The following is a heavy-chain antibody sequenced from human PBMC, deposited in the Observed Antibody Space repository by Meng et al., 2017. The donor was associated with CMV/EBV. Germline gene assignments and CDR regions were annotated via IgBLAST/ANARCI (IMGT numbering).Heavy chain of an antibody. CDR3: ARVLGSSSLYYYYGMDV. D-gene: IGHD6-6*01. V-gene: IGHV3-48*03. CDR2: ISSSGSTI. Sequence: GESLTISCAASGFTFSSYEMNWVRQAPGKGLEWVSYISSSGSTIYYADSVKGRFTISRDNAKNSLYLQMNSLRAEDTAVYYCARVLGSSSLYYYYGMDVWGQGTTVTVSS. J-gene: IGHJ6*02. CDR1: GFTFSSYE.